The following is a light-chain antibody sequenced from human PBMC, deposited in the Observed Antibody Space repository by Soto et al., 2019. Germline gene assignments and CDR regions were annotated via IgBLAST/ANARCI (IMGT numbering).Light chain of an antibody. Sequence: QSALTQPASVSGSPGQSITISCTGTSSDVGSYNLVSWYQQHPGKAPKLMIYEGSKRPSGVSNRFSGSKSGNTASLTISGLQAEDEADYYCFSYAGGSTVVFGGGTKLTVL. J-gene: IGLJ2*01. V-gene: IGLV2-23*01. CDR3: FSYAGGSTVV. CDR1: SSDVGSYNL. CDR2: EGS.